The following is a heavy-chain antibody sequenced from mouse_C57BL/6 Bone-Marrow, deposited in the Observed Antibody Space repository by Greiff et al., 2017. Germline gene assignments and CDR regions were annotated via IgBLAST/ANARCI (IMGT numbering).Heavy chain of an antibody. CDR2: IWSGGST. J-gene: IGHJ3*01. V-gene: IGHV2-2*01. D-gene: IGHD2-2*01. CDR3: ARSPIYYGYDGFAY. Sequence: QVQLQQSGPGLVQPSQSLSITCTVSGFSLTSYGVHWVRQSPGKGLEWLGVIWSGGSTDSNAAFISRLSISKDNSKSQVFFKMNSLQADDTAIYYCARSPIYYGYDGFAYWGQGTLVTVSA. CDR1: GFSLTSYG.